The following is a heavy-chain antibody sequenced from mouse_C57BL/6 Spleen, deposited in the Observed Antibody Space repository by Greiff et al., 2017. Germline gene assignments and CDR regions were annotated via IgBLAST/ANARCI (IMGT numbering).Heavy chain of an antibody. CDR2: IDPSDSYT. CDR1: GYTFTSYW. D-gene: IGHD1-1*01. V-gene: IGHV1-59*01. Sequence: VQLQQPGAELVRPGTSVKLSCKASGYTFTSYWMHWVKQRPGQGLEWIGVIDPSDSYTNYNQKFKGKATLNVDTSSSTAYMQLISLTSDDSAVYYFARTDGSSPYLYFYVWGTGTTVTVSS. CDR3: ARTDGSSPYLYFYV. J-gene: IGHJ1*03.